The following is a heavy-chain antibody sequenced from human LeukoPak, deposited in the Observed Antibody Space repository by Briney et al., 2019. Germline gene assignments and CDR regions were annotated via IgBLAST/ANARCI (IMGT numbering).Heavy chain of an antibody. CDR3: ARGQWFGELRQFDY. J-gene: IGHJ4*02. Sequence: SVKVSCKASGGTFSNYAISWVRQAPGQGLEWMGGIIPIFDTADYAQKFQGRLTITADESTSTAYMELSSLRAEDTAVYYCARGQWFGELRQFDYWGQGTLVTVSS. CDR2: IIPIFDTA. V-gene: IGHV1-69*13. CDR1: GGTFSNYA. D-gene: IGHD3-10*01.